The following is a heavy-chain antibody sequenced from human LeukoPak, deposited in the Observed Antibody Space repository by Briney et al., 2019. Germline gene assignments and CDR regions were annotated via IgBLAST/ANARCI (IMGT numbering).Heavy chain of an antibody. CDR2: IKQDGSEK. J-gene: IGHJ4*02. CDR1: GFTFSSYW. Sequence: PGGSLRLSCAASGFTFSSYWMSWVRQAPGKGLEWVANIKQDGSEKYYVDSVKGRFTISRDNAKNSLYLQMNSLRAEDMAVYYCARVNYGDYVGYWGQGTLVTVSS. V-gene: IGHV3-7*01. D-gene: IGHD4-17*01. CDR3: ARVNYGDYVGY.